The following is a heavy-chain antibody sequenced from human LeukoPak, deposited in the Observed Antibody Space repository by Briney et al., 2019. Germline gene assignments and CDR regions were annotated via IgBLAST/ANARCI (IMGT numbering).Heavy chain of an antibody. V-gene: IGHV3-49*03. D-gene: IGHD2-15*01. Sequence: PGGSLRLSCTASGFTFGDYAMSWFRQAPGKGLEWVGFIRSKAYGGTTEYAASVKGRFTISRDDSKSIAYLQMNSLKTEDTAVYYCTRTITEDIVENWFDPWGQGTLVTVSS. J-gene: IGHJ5*02. CDR1: GFTFGDYA. CDR2: IRSKAYGGTT. CDR3: TRTITEDIVENWFDP.